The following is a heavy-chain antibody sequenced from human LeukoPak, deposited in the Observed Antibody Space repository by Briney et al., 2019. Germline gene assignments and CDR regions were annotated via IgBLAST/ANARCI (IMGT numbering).Heavy chain of an antibody. Sequence: PGGSLRLSCAASGFTFSTYFMHWVRQAPGKGLEWVAVISYDGSNKYYADSVKGRFTISRDNSKNTLYLQMNSLRAEDTAVYYCAKEGLRSGFDYWGQGTLVTVSS. V-gene: IGHV3-30*18. D-gene: IGHD4-17*01. CDR2: ISYDGSNK. J-gene: IGHJ4*02. CDR3: AKEGLRSGFDY. CDR1: GFTFSTYF.